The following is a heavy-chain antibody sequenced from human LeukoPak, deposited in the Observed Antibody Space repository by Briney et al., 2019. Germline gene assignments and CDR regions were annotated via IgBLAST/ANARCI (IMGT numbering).Heavy chain of an antibody. CDR2: IKEDGSER. CDR3: ARDSGWWRFDF. CDR1: GLNFSSRW. Sequence: GGSLRLSCAASGLNFSSRWMNWVRQAPGQGLEWVASIKEDGSERHYVDSVKGRFTISRDNGKNSLYLQMNGLRAEDTAVYYCARDSGWWRFDFWGQGTLVTVS. D-gene: IGHD6-13*01. J-gene: IGHJ4*02. V-gene: IGHV3-7*03.